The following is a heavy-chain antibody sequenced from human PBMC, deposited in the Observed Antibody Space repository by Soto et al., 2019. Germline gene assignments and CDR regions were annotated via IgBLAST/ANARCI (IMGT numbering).Heavy chain of an antibody. CDR1: GGSISSGGYS. V-gene: IGHV4-30-2*01. CDR2: IYHSGST. CDR3: ARAPVSNYYDSSGYFAY. D-gene: IGHD3-22*01. J-gene: IGHJ4*02. Sequence: PSETLSLTCAVSGGSISSGGYSWSWIRQPPGKGLEWIGYIYHSGSTYYNPSLKSRVTISVDRSKNQFSLKLSSVTAADTAVYYCARAPVSNYYDSSGYFAYWGQGTLVTVSS.